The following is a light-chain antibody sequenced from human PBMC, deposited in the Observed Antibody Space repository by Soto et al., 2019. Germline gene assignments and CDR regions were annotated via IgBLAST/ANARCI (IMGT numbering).Light chain of an antibody. CDR2: VAS. J-gene: IGKJ5*01. V-gene: IGKV1-39*01. CDR1: HNIINY. CDR3: QQSYNAPST. Sequence: DIQMTQSPSSLSASVGDRVTITCRASHNIINYLNWYQQKPGKAPQLLIYVASMLESGVPSRFSGSGSGTDFTLTISSLQPEDFATYYCQQSYNAPSTFGQGTRLDI.